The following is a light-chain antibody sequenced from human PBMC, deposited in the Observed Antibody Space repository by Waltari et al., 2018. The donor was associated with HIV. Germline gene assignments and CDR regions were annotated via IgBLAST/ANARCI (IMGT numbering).Light chain of an antibody. CDR1: QSVLYSSNNKNY. V-gene: IGKV4-1*01. Sequence: DIVMTQSPDSLVVSLGERATINCESSQSVLYSSNNKNYLAWYQQKPVQPPKLLIYWASTRESGVPDRFSGSGSGTDFTLTISSLQAEDVAVYYCQQYYSTPRTFGQGTKLEIK. CDR3: QQYYSTPRT. CDR2: WAS. J-gene: IGKJ2*01.